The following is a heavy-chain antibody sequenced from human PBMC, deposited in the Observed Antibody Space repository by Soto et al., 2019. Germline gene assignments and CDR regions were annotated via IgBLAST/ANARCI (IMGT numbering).Heavy chain of an antibody. D-gene: IGHD6-19*01. CDR1: GLIGTSTY. CDR3: DREDRYFRGSSCSITGDAFDI. V-gene: IGHV3-66*01. J-gene: IGHJ3*02. CDR2: ISNAGDT. Sequence: EVLLVESGGGLVQPGGSLRLSCAASGLIGTSTYMNWVRQAPVKGLEWVSVISNAGDTHYADSVRGRFSLSRDISTNTRNLQRSSLRVEDTAVYYCDREDRYFRGSSCSITGDAFDIWGQGTMGNVSS.